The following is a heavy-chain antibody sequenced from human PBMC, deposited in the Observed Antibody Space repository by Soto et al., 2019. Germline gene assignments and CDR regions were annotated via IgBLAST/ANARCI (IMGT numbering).Heavy chain of an antibody. CDR3: ARVRDSSGYWPFGWFDP. V-gene: IGHV1-18*01. D-gene: IGHD3-22*01. J-gene: IGHJ5*02. Sequence: QVQLVQSGAEVKKPGASVRVSCKASGYTFTSYGISWVRQAPGQGLEWMGWISAYNGNTNYAQKLQGRVTMTTDTSTSTAYMELRSLRSDDTAVYYCARVRDSSGYWPFGWFDPWGQGTLVTVSS. CDR1: GYTFTSYG. CDR2: ISAYNGNT.